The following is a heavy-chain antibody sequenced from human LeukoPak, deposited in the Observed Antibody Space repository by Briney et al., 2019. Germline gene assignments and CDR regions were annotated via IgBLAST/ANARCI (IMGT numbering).Heavy chain of an antibody. CDR1: GFTVSSNY. V-gene: IGHV3-23*01. Sequence: PGGSLRLSCAASGFTVSSNYMSWVRQAPGKGLEWVSAISGSGGSTYYADSVKGRFTISRDNSKNTLYLQMNSLRAEDTAVYYCAKEAPYYYGSGSYHPLDYWGQGTLVTVSS. J-gene: IGHJ4*02. CDR2: ISGSGGST. CDR3: AKEAPYYYGSGSYHPLDY. D-gene: IGHD3-10*01.